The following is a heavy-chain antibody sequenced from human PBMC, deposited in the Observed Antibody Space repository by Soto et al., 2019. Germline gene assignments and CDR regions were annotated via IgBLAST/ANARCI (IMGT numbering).Heavy chain of an antibody. D-gene: IGHD1-26*01. J-gene: IGHJ6*02. V-gene: IGHV3-73*02. CDR3: ARLAEWEYYDGMDV. CDR1: GFTFSVSA. CDR2: IRSKADNYAT. Sequence: EVQLVESGGGLVQPGGSLKLSCAVSGFTFSVSAIHWVRQASEKGLEWVGRIRSKADNYATAYGASVKGRFSISRDDSKNTAYLQMSSLNTEDTAVYYCARLAEWEYYDGMDVWGQGTTVTVSS.